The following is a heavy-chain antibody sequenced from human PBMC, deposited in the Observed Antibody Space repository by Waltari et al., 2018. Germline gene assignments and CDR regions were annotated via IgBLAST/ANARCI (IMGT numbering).Heavy chain of an antibody. J-gene: IGHJ4*02. Sequence: EVKLLESGGGLVQPGGSLRLYCAAYGFTFSNYAMNWVRQAPGKGLEWVSVIYIGGSIYYADSVKGRFTISRDNSNNTLYVQMNSLRVEDTAVYYCAKAPSGYDPYFDYWGQGTLVTVSS. CDR1: GFTFSNYA. D-gene: IGHD5-12*01. V-gene: IGHV3-23*03. CDR3: AKAPSGYDPYFDY. CDR2: IYIGGSI.